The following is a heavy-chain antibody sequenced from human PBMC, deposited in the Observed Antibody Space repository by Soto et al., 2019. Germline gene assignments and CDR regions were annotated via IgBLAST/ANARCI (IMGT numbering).Heavy chain of an antibody. D-gene: IGHD6-19*01. CDR3: VKAPSYSSGQFQH. CDR1: GFTFSSYA. Sequence: GWSLRLSCSASGFTFSSYAMHWVRQAPGKGLEYVSAISSNGGSTYYADSVKGRFTISRDNSKNTLYLQMSSLRAEDTAVYYCVKAPSYSSGQFQHWGQGTLVTVSA. J-gene: IGHJ1*01. V-gene: IGHV3-64D*06. CDR2: ISSNGGST.